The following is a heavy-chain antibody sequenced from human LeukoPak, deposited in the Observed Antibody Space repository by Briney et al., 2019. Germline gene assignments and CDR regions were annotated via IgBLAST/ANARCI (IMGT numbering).Heavy chain of an antibody. V-gene: IGHV3-23*01. CDR1: GFTFNNYA. D-gene: IGHD1-1*01. CDR3: AKGLGGTWIRHYFDY. J-gene: IGHJ4*02. Sequence: GGSLRLSCAASGFTFNNYAMSWVRQVQGKGLERVSVISGSGGSTYYADSVKGRFTISRDNSKNTLYVQMNSLRAEDTAVYYCAKGLGGTWIRHYFDYWGQGTLVTVSS. CDR2: ISGSGGST.